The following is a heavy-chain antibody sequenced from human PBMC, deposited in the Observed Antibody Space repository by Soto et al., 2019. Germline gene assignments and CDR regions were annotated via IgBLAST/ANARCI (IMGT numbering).Heavy chain of an antibody. CDR2: IFSNDEK. J-gene: IGHJ4*02. Sequence: QVTLKESGPVLVKPTETLTLTCTVSGFSLSNARMGVSWIRQPPGKALEWLAHIFSNDEKSYSTALKSRLTIAKDTSKSQVVLTMTNMDPVDTATYYCARAPTRYYYDSSGYYYDRFDYWGQGTLVTVSS. D-gene: IGHD3-22*01. CDR3: ARAPTRYYYDSSGYYYDRFDY. V-gene: IGHV2-26*01. CDR1: GFSLSNARMG.